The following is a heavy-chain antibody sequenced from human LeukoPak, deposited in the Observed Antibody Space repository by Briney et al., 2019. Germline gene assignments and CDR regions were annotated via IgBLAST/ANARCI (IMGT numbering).Heavy chain of an antibody. V-gene: IGHV3-11*06. CDR2: IISKSEYK. CDR3: ARPPYRSSWGRCWLDL. D-gene: IGHD6-13*01. CDR1: GFKLSDYY. Sequence: GGSLRLSCVPSGFKLSDYYMSCIRQAPGKGLEWVSYIISKSEYKNHAHSVRGRLTICRDNDKTSLYLQMHSHRAEHTAVYHCARPPYRSSWGRCWLDLGGKGNLIRVST. J-gene: IGHJ5*02.